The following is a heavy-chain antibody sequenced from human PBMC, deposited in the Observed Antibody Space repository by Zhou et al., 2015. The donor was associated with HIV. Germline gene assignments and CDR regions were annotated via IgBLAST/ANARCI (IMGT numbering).Heavy chain of an antibody. J-gene: IGHJ4*02. CDR1: GFTFSAYG. D-gene: IGHD7-27*01. CDR3: AKDLPNGVLPAALDY. CDR2: ISYDGSNK. Sequence: QVQLVESGGGVVQPGRSLRLSCAASGFTFSAYGMHWVRQAPGKGLEWVALISYDGSNKYYTDSVKGRFTISRDNSKNTLYLQMNSLRAEDTAIYYCAKDLPNGVLPAALDYWGQGTLVTVSS. V-gene: IGHV3-30*18.